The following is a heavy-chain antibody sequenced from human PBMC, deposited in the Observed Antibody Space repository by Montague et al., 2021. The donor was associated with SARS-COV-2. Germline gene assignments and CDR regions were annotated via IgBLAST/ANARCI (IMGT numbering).Heavy chain of an antibody. Sequence: PALVKPTQTLTLICTFSGFSLSTTGVGVGWIRQPPGKALEWLALIYWDDDKRYSPPLKSRLTITKDTSKNQVVLTMTNMDPVDTATYHCAHRIARHYDTSAYLWCSFDFWGQGTLVTVSS. D-gene: IGHD3-22*01. J-gene: IGHJ4*02. CDR1: GFSLSTTGVG. V-gene: IGHV2-5*02. CDR2: IYWDDDK. CDR3: AHRIARHYDTSAYLWCSFDF.